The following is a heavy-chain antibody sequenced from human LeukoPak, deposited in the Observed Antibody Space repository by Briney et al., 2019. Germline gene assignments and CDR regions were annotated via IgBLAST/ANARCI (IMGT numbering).Heavy chain of an antibody. V-gene: IGHV4-39*01. CDR2: IYYSGST. CDR1: GVSISSSSYY. D-gene: IGHD6-19*01. Sequence: KTSETLSLTCTVSGVSISSSSYYWGWIRQPPGKGLEWIGSIYYSGSTYYNPSLKSRVTISVDTSKNQFSLKLSSVTAADTAVYYCARGNSSGWHGFDYWGQGTLVTVSS. J-gene: IGHJ4*02. CDR3: ARGNSSGWHGFDY.